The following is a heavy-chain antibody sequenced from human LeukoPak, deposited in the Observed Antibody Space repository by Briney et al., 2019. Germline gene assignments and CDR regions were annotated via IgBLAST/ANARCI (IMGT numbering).Heavy chain of an antibody. J-gene: IGHJ4*02. D-gene: IGHD5-18*01. CDR1: GYTFTRYA. CDR3: ARDFPRGYSYGYSFDY. CDR2: INTNTGNP. Sequence: ASVKVSCKASGYTFTRYAMNWVRQAPGQGLEWMGWINTNTGNPTYAQGFTGRFVFSLDTSVSTAYLQISSLKAEDTAVYYCARDFPRGYSYGYSFDYWGQGTLVTVSS. V-gene: IGHV7-4-1*02.